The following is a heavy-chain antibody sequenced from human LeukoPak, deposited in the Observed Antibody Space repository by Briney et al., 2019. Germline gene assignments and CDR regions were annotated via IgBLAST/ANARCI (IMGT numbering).Heavy chain of an antibody. V-gene: IGHV4-34*01. Sequence: PSETLPLTCAVYGGFFSGYYWSWIRQPPGKGLEWMGEINHSGSTNNNPSLKSRVTISVDTSKNQFSLKLSSVTAADTDVYYCARGTYYDILTGYYTSTLLFDYWGQGTLVTVSS. CDR3: ARGTYYDILTGYYTSTLLFDY. CDR1: GGFFSGYY. J-gene: IGHJ4*02. D-gene: IGHD3-9*01. CDR2: INHSGST.